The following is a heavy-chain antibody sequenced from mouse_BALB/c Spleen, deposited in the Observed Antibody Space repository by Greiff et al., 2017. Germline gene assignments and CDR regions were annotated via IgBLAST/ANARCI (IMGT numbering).Heavy chain of an antibody. CDR2: IYPGDGST. CDR3: ARRAMDY. V-gene: IGHV1S56*01. CDR1: GYTFTSYY. Sequence: QVHVKQSGPELVKPGASVKMSCKASGYTFTSYYIHWVKQRPGQGLEWIGWIYPGDGSTKYNEKFKGKTTLTADKSSSTAYMLLSSLTSEDSAIYFCARRAMDYWGQGTSVTVSS. J-gene: IGHJ4*01.